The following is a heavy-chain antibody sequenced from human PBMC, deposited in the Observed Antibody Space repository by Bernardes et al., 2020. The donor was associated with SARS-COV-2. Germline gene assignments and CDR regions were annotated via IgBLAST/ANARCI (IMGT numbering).Heavy chain of an antibody. CDR3: ARESGLVVYGKSNLDF. V-gene: IGHV4-61*01. Sequence: SETLYLTCNVSGDSVTSCTYFWNWIRQPPGKGLEWIGYVYYTGATNYNPSLKSRFTISIDTSKNQFSLSLRSVTAADTAVYYCARESGLVVYGKSNLDFWGQGTLVTVSS. J-gene: IGHJ4*02. CDR1: GDSVTSCTYF. CDR2: VYYTGAT. D-gene: IGHD2-8*02.